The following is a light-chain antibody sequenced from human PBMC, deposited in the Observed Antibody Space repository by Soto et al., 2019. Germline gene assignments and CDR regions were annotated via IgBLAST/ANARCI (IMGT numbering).Light chain of an antibody. J-gene: IGLJ3*02. CDR2: DVS. V-gene: IGLV2-14*01. CDR1: SSDVGGYNY. CDR3: SSYTSQSTVV. Sequence: QSALTQPASVSGSPGQSIAISCTGTSSDVGGYNYVSWYQQPSGKAPKLIIYDVSDRPSGVSNRFSGSKSGNTASLTISGLQADDEADYYCSSYTSQSTVVFGGGTQLTVL.